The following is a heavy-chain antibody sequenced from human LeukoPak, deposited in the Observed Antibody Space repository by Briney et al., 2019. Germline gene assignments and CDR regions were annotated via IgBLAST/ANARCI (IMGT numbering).Heavy chain of an antibody. J-gene: IGHJ3*02. D-gene: IGHD3-22*01. CDR2: INNGGSII. CDR1: GFTFSSYE. V-gene: IGHV3-48*03. CDR3: ARQGLSGYAFDI. Sequence: GGSLRLSCAASGFTFSSYEMNWVRQAPGKGLEWVSYINNGGSIIYYADPVKGRFTISRDNAKNSLYLQMNSLRAEDTAVYYCARQGLSGYAFDIWGQGTMVTVSS.